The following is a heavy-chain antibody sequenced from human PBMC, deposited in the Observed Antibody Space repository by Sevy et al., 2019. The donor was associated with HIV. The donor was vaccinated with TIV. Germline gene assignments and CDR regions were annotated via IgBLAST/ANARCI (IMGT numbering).Heavy chain of an antibody. CDR1: GGSISSGSYY. Sequence: SETLSLTCTVSGGSISSGSYYWSWIRQPAGKGLEWIGRIYTSGSTNYNPSLKSGVTMSVDTSKNQFSLKLSSVTAADTAVYYCARDPDYDFWSGYYTGPPLWGQGTLVTVSS. CDR2: IYTSGST. CDR3: ARDPDYDFWSGYYTGPPL. V-gene: IGHV4-61*02. J-gene: IGHJ4*02. D-gene: IGHD3-3*01.